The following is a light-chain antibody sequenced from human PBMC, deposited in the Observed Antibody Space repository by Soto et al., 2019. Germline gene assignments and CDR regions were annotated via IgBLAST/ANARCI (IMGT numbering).Light chain of an antibody. CDR2: ASS. V-gene: IGKV1-39*01. CDR1: QSIKNY. J-gene: IGKJ3*01. CDR3: QQSHSTPAT. Sequence: IQMPQSPPSLPASIGDRVTITCRSSQSIKNYLNWYQQKPGKAPTLLSYASSNLRGEVPSGLSGGGSGTDFTLTICSLQPEDVATYYCQQSHSTPATFGPGTTVHIK.